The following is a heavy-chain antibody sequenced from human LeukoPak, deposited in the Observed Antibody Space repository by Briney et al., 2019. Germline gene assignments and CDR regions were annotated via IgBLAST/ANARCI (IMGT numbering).Heavy chain of an antibody. V-gene: IGHV4-34*01. CDR3: ARFHSFYHDTTATNSFDI. Sequence: SETLSLTCAVYGGSFSGYYWSWIRQPPGKGLEWIGEINHSGSTNYNPSLKSRVTISVDTSKNQFSLKLSSVTAADTAVYYCARFHSFYHDTTATNSFDIWGQGTMVTVSS. D-gene: IGHD3-22*01. CDR1: GGSFSGYY. J-gene: IGHJ3*02. CDR2: INHSGST.